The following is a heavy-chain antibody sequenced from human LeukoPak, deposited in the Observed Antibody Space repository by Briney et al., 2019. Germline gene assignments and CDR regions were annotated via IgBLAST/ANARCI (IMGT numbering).Heavy chain of an antibody. D-gene: IGHD3-22*01. CDR3: ARGYYYDSSGYPDY. CDR1: GFTFSSYA. CDR2: ISGSGGST. Sequence: GGSLRLSCAASGFTFSSYAMSWVRQAPGKGLEWVSAISGSGGSTYYADSVKGRFTISRDNSKNTLYLQMNSLRAEDTAVYYCARGYYYDSSGYPDYWGQGTLVTVSS. V-gene: IGHV3-23*01. J-gene: IGHJ4*02.